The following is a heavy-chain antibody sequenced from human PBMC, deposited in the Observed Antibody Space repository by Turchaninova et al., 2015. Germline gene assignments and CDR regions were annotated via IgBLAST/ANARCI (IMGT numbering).Heavy chain of an antibody. CDR3: XREDCSGGTXSYFXX. CDR1: GESFNGYY. D-gene: IGHD2-15*01. CDR2: INYSGST. Sequence: QVQLQQWGAGLLKPSETLSLTCAVYGESFNGYYWSWIRQPPGKGLEWIGEINYSGSTNYNPSLKSRAPISXXTSRXQFSLXXMSXTXADTAVYXXXREDCSGGTXSYFXXWGQGTLVTXSS. V-gene: IGHV4-34*01. J-gene: IGHJ4*02.